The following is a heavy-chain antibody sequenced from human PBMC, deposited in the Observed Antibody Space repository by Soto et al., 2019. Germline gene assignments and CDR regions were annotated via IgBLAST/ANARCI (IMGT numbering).Heavy chain of an antibody. Sequence: QVQLQESGPGLVKPSQTLSLTCTVSGGSISSGGYYWSWIRQHPGKGLEWIGYIYYSGSTYYNPSLKSRITISVDTSKNQFSLKLSSATAADTAVYYCARDRRGSGYDYWFDPWGQGTMVTVSS. D-gene: IGHD5-12*01. CDR3: ARDRRGSGYDYWFDP. CDR1: GGSISSGGYY. CDR2: IYYSGST. J-gene: IGHJ5*02. V-gene: IGHV4-31*03.